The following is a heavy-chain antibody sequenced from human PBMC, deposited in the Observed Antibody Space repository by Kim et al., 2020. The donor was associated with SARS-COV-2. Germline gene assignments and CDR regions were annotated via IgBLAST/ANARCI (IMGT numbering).Heavy chain of an antibody. Sequence: GGSLRLSCAASGFAFSSFNMSWVRQAPGKGLEWVSSISTSSYRIYADSLKGRFTISSDNDQNLLYLQMNSLLAEDTAIYYCASEDCSDSTCYSCDQGP. CDR2: ISTSSYR. CDR1: GFAFSSFN. V-gene: IGHV3-21*01. CDR3: ASEDCSDSTCYS. D-gene: IGHD2-15*01. J-gene: IGHJ5*02.